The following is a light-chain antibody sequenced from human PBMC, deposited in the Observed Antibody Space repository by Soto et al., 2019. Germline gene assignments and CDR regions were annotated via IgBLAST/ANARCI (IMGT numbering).Light chain of an antibody. CDR2: SAS. J-gene: IGKJ4*01. CDR1: QGISSY. CDR3: QNYGCAPLT. Sequence: DIQMTQSPSSLSASVGDRVTITCRASQGISSYLAWYRQKPGKVPEVLMYSASALQSGVPSRFRGSGSGTDFTLNISSLQPEDVATYYCQNYGCAPLTFGGGTKVEIK. V-gene: IGKV1-27*01.